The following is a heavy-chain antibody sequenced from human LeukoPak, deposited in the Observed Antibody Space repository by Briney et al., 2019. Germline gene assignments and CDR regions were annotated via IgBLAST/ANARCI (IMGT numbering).Heavy chain of an antibody. CDR1: GGSISSSGYY. CDR3: ARADYGGWYYFDY. V-gene: IGHV4-39*07. D-gene: IGHD4-17*01. CDR2: IYYSGST. J-gene: IGHJ4*02. Sequence: SETLSLTCTVSGGSISSSGYYWGWIRQPPGKGLEWIGSIYYSGSTYYNPSLKSRVTISVDTSKNQFSLKLSSVTAADTAVYYCARADYGGWYYFDYWGQGTLVTVSS.